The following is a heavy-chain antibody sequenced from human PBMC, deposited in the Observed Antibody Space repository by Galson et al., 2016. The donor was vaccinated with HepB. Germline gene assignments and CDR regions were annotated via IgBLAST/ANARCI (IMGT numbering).Heavy chain of an antibody. V-gene: IGHV1-24*01. CDR2: FDPEDGET. CDR1: GYTLIELF. CDR3: ATPGTGYTRRPPNCYFAL. D-gene: IGHD5-12*01. Sequence: SVKVSCKVSGYTLIELFMRWVRQTPGKGLEWMGSFDPEDGETFYAQKFQGRVTMTDDTSTDTAYMELSSLRSDDAAVYYCATPGTGYTRRPPNCYFALWGRGTLVTVSS. J-gene: IGHJ2*01.